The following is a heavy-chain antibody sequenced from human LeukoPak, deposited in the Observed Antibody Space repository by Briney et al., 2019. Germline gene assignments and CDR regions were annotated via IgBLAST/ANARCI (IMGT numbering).Heavy chain of an antibody. CDR2: IVPILGTA. V-gene: IGHV1-69*13. CDR1: GGSFGRYA. J-gene: IGHJ4*02. D-gene: IGHD5-18*01. Sequence: ASVKVSCKAPGGSFGRYAVSWVRQAPGQGLEWMGGIVPILGTANYAQKFQGRVTITADDSTGTAYMELTSLRSADTAVYYCARSQGYSYGSSYWGQGTLVTVSS. CDR3: ARSQGYSYGSSY.